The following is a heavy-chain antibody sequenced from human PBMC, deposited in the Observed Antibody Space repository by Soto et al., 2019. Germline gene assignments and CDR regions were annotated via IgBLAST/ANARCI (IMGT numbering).Heavy chain of an antibody. Sequence: PGGSLRLSCAASGFTYSTYTMHWVRQAPGKGLEWVAVISYDGNNKFYADSVKGRFTISRDSTKQTLYLQMNSLRPDDTAVYYCARDNRGYTAYWYYDLWGRGTLVTVSS. CDR1: GFTYSTYT. D-gene: IGHD3-22*01. V-gene: IGHV3-30-3*01. CDR3: ARDNRGYTAYWYYDL. CDR2: ISYDGNNK. J-gene: IGHJ2*01.